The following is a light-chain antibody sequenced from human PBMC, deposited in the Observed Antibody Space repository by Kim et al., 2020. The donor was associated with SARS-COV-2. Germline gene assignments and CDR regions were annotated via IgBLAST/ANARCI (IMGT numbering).Light chain of an antibody. CDR3: QQSDDGPNT. Sequence: DIQMTQSPSSLSASVGDRVTITCRASQSIKSYLNWYQQKPGKAPKLLIYAVSSLVSGVPSRFSGSGSGTDFTLSISSLQPEDFATYYCQQSDDGPNTFGQGTKLEI. V-gene: IGKV1-39*01. J-gene: IGKJ2*01. CDR1: QSIKSY. CDR2: AVS.